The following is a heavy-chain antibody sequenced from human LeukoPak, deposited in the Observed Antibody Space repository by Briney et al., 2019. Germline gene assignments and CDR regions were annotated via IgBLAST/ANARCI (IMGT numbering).Heavy chain of an antibody. J-gene: IGHJ4*02. Sequence: SSVKVSCKASGGTFSSYAISWVRQAPGQGLEWMGGIIPIFGTANYAQKFQGRVTITTDESTSTAYMELSSLRSEDTAVYYSAVTKSGYSYGSPLYYFDYWGQGTLVTVSS. V-gene: IGHV1-69*05. CDR1: GGTFSSYA. D-gene: IGHD5-18*01. CDR3: AVTKSGYSYGSPLYYFDY. CDR2: IIPIFGTA.